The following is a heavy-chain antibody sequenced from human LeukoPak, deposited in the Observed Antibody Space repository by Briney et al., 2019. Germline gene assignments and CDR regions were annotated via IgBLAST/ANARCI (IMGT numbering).Heavy chain of an antibody. CDR1: GGSISSGGYS. CDR2: IYHSGST. D-gene: IGHD3-9*01. Sequence: PSETLSLTCAVSGGSISSGGYSWSWIRQPPGKGLEWIGYIYHSGSTYYNPSLKSRVTISVDRSKNQFSLKLNSVTAADTAVYYCARAKYYDILTGRNDNWFDPWGQGTLVTVSS. V-gene: IGHV4-30-2*01. J-gene: IGHJ5*02. CDR3: ARAKYYDILTGRNDNWFDP.